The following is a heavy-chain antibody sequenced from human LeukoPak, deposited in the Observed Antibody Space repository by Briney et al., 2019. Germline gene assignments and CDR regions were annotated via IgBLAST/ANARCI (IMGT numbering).Heavy chain of an antibody. CDR2: IYSGGST. J-gene: IGHJ4*02. Sequence: GGSLRLSCAASGFTVSSNYMSWVRQAPGKGLEWVSVIYSGGSTYYADSVKGRFTISRDNPKNTLYLQMNSLRAEDTAVYYCATGTRETTTYFDYWGQGTLVTVSS. CDR3: ATGTRETTTYFDY. D-gene: IGHD4-17*01. V-gene: IGHV3-53*01. CDR1: GFTVSSNY.